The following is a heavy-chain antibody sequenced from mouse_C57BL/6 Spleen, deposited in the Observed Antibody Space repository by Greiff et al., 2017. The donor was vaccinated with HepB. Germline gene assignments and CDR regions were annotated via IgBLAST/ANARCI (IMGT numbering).Heavy chain of an antibody. CDR3: ARSGNWDGY. Sequence: QVQLKQPGAELVRPGTSVKLSCKASGYTFTSYWMHWVKQRPGQGLEWIGVIDPSDSYTNYNQKFKGKATLTVDTSSSTAYMQLSSLTSEDSAVYYCARSGNWDGYWGQGTTLTVPS. D-gene: IGHD4-1*01. V-gene: IGHV1-59*01. J-gene: IGHJ2*01. CDR2: IDPSDSYT. CDR1: GYTFTSYW.